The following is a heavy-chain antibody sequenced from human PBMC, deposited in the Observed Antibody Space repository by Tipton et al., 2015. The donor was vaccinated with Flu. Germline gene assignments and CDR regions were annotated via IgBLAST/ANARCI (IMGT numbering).Heavy chain of an antibody. CDR2: IYPGDSDT. Sequence: EVQLVQSGAEVKKPGESLKISCKGSGYSFTSYWIGWVRQMPGKGLEWMGIIYPGDSDTRYSPSFQGQVTISADKSISTAYLQWSSLKASDTAMYYCAGPFPDYYDSIGEAGYWGQGTLVTVSS. D-gene: IGHD3-22*01. CDR3: AGPFPDYYDSIGEAGY. V-gene: IGHV5-51*01. J-gene: IGHJ4*02. CDR1: GYSFTSYW.